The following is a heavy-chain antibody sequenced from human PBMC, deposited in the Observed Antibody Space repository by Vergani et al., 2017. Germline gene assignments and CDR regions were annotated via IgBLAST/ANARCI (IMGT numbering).Heavy chain of an antibody. Sequence: QVQLVQSGAEVKRPGASVKVSCKASGYTFTGYYLHWVRLAPGQGLEWMGWINPKNGLTKYAQRFQGRVSLTRDTSITTAFMELSSLRSDDTAMYYCTSFPTETSEYHDSTGYYHRFFEKWGQGTLVTVSS. V-gene: IGHV1-2*02. CDR1: GYTFTGYY. J-gene: IGHJ4*02. CDR3: TSFPTETSEYHDSTGYYHRFFEK. CDR2: INPKNGLT. D-gene: IGHD3-3*01.